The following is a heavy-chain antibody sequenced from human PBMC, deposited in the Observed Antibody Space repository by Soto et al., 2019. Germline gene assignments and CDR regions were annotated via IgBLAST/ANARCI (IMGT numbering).Heavy chain of an antibody. Sequence: GGSLRLSCAASGFTFISYTMNWVRQAPGKGLEWVSSISGGRSSVYYADSVKGRFTISRDNAKNSLYLQMNNLRVEDTAVYYCARVGGYCSSTNCYYFDYWGQGTMVTVSS. CDR3: ARVGGYCSSTNCYYFDY. J-gene: IGHJ4*02. V-gene: IGHV3-21*01. CDR2: ISGGRSSV. D-gene: IGHD2-2*01. CDR1: GFTFISYT.